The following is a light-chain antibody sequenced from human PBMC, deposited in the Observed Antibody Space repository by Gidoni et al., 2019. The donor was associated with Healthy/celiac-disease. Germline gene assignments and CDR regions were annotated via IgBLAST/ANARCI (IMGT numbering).Light chain of an antibody. Sequence: IQMPHSPSSLSASVGDRVTITCRASQSISSYLNWYQQKPGKAPKLLIYAASSLQSGVPSRFSGSGSGTDFTLTISSLQPEDFATYYCQQSYSTPITFGQGTRLEIK. V-gene: IGKV1-39*01. CDR3: QQSYSTPIT. J-gene: IGKJ5*01. CDR2: AAS. CDR1: QSISSY.